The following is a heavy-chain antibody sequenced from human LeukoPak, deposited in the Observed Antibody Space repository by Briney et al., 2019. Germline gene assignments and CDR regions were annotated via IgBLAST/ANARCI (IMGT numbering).Heavy chain of an antibody. CDR3: ARLSAGSWSYFDY. V-gene: IGHV4-4*09. Sequence: SETLSLTCTVSGGSTSSYYWSWIRQPPGKGLEWIGYIYTSGSTNYNPSLKSRVTISVDTSKSQFSLKLSSVTAADTAVYYCARLSAGSWSYFDYWGQGTLVTVSS. CDR2: IYTSGST. D-gene: IGHD2/OR15-2a*01. J-gene: IGHJ4*02. CDR1: GGSTSSYY.